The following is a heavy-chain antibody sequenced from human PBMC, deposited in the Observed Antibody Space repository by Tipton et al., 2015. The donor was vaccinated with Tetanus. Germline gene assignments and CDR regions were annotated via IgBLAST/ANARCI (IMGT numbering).Heavy chain of an antibody. D-gene: IGHD6-13*01. CDR3: AKHGDTSRNYYFDY. CDR2: IFYGGST. Sequence: TLSLTCTVSGGSISSISSIRQPPGKGLEWIGNIFYGGSTSYNPSLKSRVTLSVDTSRNQFSLKLTSVTAADTAIYYCAKHGDTSRNYYFDYWGQGALVTVSS. CDR1: GGSISSISS. V-gene: IGHV4-39*01. J-gene: IGHJ4*02.